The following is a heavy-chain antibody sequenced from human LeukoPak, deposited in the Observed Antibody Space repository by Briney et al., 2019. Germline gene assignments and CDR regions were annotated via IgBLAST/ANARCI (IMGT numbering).Heavy chain of an antibody. J-gene: IGHJ4*02. V-gene: IGHV1-69*01. CDR3: ARAHMTATRHFDS. CDR1: GGTFSSYT. Sequence: GSSVKVSCKTSGGTFSSYTISWVRQAPGQGLEWMGGIIPIFGTPHYAQKFQDRVTITADASTSTAYMELSSLRSEDTAVYYCARAHMTATRHFDSWGQGTLVTVSS. D-gene: IGHD2-21*02. CDR2: IIPIFGTP.